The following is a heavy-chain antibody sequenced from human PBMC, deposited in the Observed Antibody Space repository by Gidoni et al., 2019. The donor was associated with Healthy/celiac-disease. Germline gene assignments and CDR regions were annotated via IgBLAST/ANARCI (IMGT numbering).Heavy chain of an antibody. CDR3: AREFPGSYYHYGMDV. CDR1: GYTFTSYH. V-gene: IGHV1-46*01. CDR2: INPSGGST. Sequence: QVQLVQSGAEVKKPGASVKVSCKASGYTFTSYHVHWVRQAPGQGLEWMGIINPSGGSTIYTQKFQGRVTMTRDTSTSTVYMELSSLRSEDTAVYFCAREFPGSYYHYGMDVWGQGTTVTVSS. D-gene: IGHD3-10*01. J-gene: IGHJ6*02.